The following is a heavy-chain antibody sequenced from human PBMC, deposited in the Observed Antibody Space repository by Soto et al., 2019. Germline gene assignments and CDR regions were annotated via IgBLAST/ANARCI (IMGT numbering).Heavy chain of an antibody. CDR2: IYPGDSDT. D-gene: IGHD3-10*01. CDR3: AGGGVRGVVTRTRDYYGMDV. CDR1: GYNFTNYW. V-gene: IGHV5-51*01. Sequence: GESLKISCKGSGYNFTNYWIGWVRQMPGKGLESMGIIYPGDSDTRYSPSFQSQVTISADKSISTAYLQWSSLKASDTAMYYFAGGGVRGVVTRTRDYYGMDVWGQGTTVTVSS. J-gene: IGHJ6*02.